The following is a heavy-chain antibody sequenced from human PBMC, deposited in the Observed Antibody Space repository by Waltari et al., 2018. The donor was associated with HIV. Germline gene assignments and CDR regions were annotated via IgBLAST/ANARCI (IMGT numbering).Heavy chain of an antibody. CDR2: INFHGSEK. D-gene: IGHD2-15*01. CDR1: GFSFSNYW. CDR3: ATNSYCSVSSCPAGLFFDY. J-gene: IGHJ4*02. V-gene: IGHV3-7*03. Sequence: EVQLAESGGGLVQPGGFLRLSCEASGFSFSNYWMIWVRQGPGKGLEWVASINFHGSEKYYLDSVRGRFTISRDDAKNSLYLQMNSLRAEDTAVYYCATNSYCSVSSCPAGLFFDYWGQGVLVTVSS.